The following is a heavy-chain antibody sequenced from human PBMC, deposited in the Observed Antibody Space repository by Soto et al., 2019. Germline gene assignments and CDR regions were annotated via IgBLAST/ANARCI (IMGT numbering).Heavy chain of an antibody. CDR3: TTLSITIFGVVLRHV. CDR1: GFTFSNAW. CDR2: IKSKTDGGTT. Sequence: PGGSLRLSCAASGFTFSNAWMNWVRQAPGKGLEWVGRIKSKTDGGTTDYAAPVKGRFTISRDDSKNTLYLQMNSLKTEDTAVYYCTTLSITIFGVVLRHVWGQGTTVTVSS. D-gene: IGHD3-3*01. J-gene: IGHJ6*02. V-gene: IGHV3-15*07.